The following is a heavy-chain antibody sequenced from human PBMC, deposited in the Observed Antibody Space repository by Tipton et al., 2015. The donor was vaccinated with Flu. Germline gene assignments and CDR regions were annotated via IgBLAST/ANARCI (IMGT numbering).Heavy chain of an antibody. CDR3: AHGWGEVTGTTDFDY. CDR2: IYWDDDK. D-gene: IGHD1-20*01. CDR1: GFSLSTSGVG. Sequence: LVKPTQTLTLTCTFSGFSLSTSGVGVGWIRQPPGKALEWLALIYWDDDKRYSPSLKSRLTITKDTSKNQVVLTMTNMDPVDTATYYCAHGWGEVTGTTDFDYWGQGTLVTVSS. J-gene: IGHJ4*02. V-gene: IGHV2-5*02.